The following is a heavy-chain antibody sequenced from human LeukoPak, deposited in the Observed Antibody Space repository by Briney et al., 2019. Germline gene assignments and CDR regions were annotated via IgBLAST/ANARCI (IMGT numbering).Heavy chain of an antibody. D-gene: IGHD3-10*01. J-gene: IGHJ4*02. V-gene: IGHV3-30*18. CDR3: AKEVSMVRGGGFDY. Sequence: GGSLRLSCAASGFTFSSYGMHWVRQAPGKGLEWVAVISYDGSNKYYADSVKGRFTISRGNSKNTLYLQMNSLRAEDTAVYYCAKEVSMVRGGGFDYWGQGTLVTVSS. CDR1: GFTFSSYG. CDR2: ISYDGSNK.